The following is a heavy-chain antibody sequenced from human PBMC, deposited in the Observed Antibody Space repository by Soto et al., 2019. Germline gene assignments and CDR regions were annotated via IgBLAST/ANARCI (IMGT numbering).Heavy chain of an antibody. J-gene: IGHJ4*02. CDR3: AREMFYYDSNGYFDY. D-gene: IGHD3-22*01. CDR2: IIPIFGTA. CDR1: GGTFSNYA. Sequence: SVKVSCKTSGGTFSNYAINWVRQAPGQGLEWMGGIIPIFGTANYAQNFQGRVTITADESTSTAYMELSSLRSEDTAVYYCAREMFYYDSNGYFDYWGQGALVTVSS. V-gene: IGHV1-69*13.